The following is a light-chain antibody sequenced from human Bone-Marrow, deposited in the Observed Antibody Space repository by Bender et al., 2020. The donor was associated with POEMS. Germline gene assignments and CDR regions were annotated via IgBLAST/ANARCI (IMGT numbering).Light chain of an antibody. V-gene: IGLV2-14*02. J-gene: IGLJ3*02. Sequence: QSALTQPASVSGSPGQSITISCTGTSSDVGTYNLVSWYQQHPGKAPKLMIYDVTNRPSGVSTRFSGSKSGNTASLTISGLQAEDEADYYCSSYTSSSTLEFGGGTKLTVL. CDR1: SSDVGTYNL. CDR2: DVT. CDR3: SSYTSSSTLE.